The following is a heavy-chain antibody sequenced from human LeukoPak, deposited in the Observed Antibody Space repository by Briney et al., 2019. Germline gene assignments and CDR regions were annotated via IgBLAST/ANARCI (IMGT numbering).Heavy chain of an antibody. V-gene: IGHV4-4*02. CDR1: GGSISSSNW. CDR2: IYHSGST. D-gene: IGHD6-6*01. J-gene: IGHJ3*02. Sequence: PSETLSLTCAASGGSISSSNWWSWVRQPPGKGLEWIGEIYHSGSTNYNPSLKSRVTISVDRSKNQFSLKLSSVTAADTAVYYCARTSIAARRANAFDIWGQGTMVTVSS. CDR3: ARTSIAARRANAFDI.